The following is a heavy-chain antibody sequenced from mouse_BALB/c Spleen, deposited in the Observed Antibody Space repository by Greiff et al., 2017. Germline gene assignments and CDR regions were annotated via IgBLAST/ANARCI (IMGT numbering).Heavy chain of an antibody. CDR3: ASYDYDVVAY. D-gene: IGHD2-4*01. J-gene: IGHJ3*01. CDR1: GFTFSSYG. Sequence: DVKLVESGGDLVKPGGSLKLSCAASGFTFSSYGMSWVRQTPDKRLEWVATISSGGSYTYYPDSVKGRFTISRDNAKNTLYLQMSSLKSEDTAMYYCASYDYDVVAYWGQGTLVTVSA. V-gene: IGHV5-6*02. CDR2: ISSGGSYT.